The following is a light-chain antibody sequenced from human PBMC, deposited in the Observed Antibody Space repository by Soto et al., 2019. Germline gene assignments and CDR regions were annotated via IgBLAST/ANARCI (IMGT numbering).Light chain of an antibody. CDR2: DAS. CDR1: QDIDNY. CDR3: QQDHSLPIT. V-gene: IGKV1-33*01. Sequence: IQLTQLPSSVSASLGDRINITCQASQDIDNYLNWYQHKPGAAPKLLIYDASTLAPGVPSRFSGTESGADFTFTISSLQPEDIATYYCQQDHSLPITFGPGTRLEIK. J-gene: IGKJ5*01.